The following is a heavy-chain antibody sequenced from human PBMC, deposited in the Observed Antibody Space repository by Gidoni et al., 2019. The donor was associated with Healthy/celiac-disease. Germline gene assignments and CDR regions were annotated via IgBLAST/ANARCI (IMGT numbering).Heavy chain of an antibody. V-gene: IGHV4-34*01. CDR2: INHSGST. J-gene: IGHJ4*02. CDR3: ARGYYDFWSGYYVPST. Sequence: QVQLQQWGAGLLKPSETLSLTCAVYGGSFSGYDWSWIRQPPGKGLEWIGEINHSGSTNYTPSLKSRVTISVDTSKNQFSLKLSSVTAADTAVYYCARGYYDFWSGYYVPSTWGQGTLVTVSS. D-gene: IGHD3-3*01. CDR1: GGSFSGYD.